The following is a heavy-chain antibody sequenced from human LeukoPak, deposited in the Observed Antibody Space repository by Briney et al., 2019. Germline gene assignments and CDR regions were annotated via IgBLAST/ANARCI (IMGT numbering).Heavy chain of an antibody. J-gene: IGHJ6*02. CDR2: FDPEDGET. Sequence: VASVNVSCKVSGYTLTELSMHWVRQAPGKGLEWMGGFDPEDGETIYAQKFQGRVTITADESTSTAYMELSSLRSEDTAVYYCASGCSYGRYDYYYYGMDVWGQGTTVTVSS. V-gene: IGHV1-24*01. CDR1: GYTLTELS. D-gene: IGHD5-18*01. CDR3: ASGCSYGRYDYYYYGMDV.